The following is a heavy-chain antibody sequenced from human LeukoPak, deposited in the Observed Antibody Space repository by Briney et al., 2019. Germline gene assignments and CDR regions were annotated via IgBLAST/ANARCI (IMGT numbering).Heavy chain of an antibody. CDR2: IYYSGST. J-gene: IGHJ5*02. V-gene: IGHV4-39*07. D-gene: IGHD6-13*01. CDR1: GGSISSSSYY. CDR3: ARGSIAAAGIYWFDP. Sequence: KPSETLSLTCTVSGGSISSSSYYWGWIRQPPGKGLEWIGSIYYSGSTYYNPSLKSRVTISVDTSKNQFSLKLSSVTAADTAVYYCARGSIAAAGIYWFDPWGQGTLVTVSS.